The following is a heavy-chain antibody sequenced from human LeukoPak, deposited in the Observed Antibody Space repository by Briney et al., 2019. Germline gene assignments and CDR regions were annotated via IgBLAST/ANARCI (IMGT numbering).Heavy chain of an antibody. CDR3: ARDRGYSTFDY. D-gene: IGHD4-23*01. V-gene: IGHV3-7*01. Sequence: GGSLRLSCAASAFTLSHYWMSWVRQAPGKGLEWVANMKEDGSVMNYVDSVRGRFTISRDNAKNSLYLQMNSLRVDDTAVYYCARDRGYSTFDYWGQGTLVTVSS. J-gene: IGHJ4*02. CDR2: MKEDGSVM. CDR1: AFTLSHYW.